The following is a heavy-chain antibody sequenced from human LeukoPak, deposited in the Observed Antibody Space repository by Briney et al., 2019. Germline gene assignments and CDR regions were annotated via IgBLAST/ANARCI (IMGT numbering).Heavy chain of an antibody. V-gene: IGHV3-66*01. CDR2: IYSGGST. J-gene: IGHJ4*02. CDR1: GFTVSSNY. CDR3: ARGPKATTGTTN. D-gene: IGHD1-1*01. Sequence: GGSLRLSCAASGFTVSSNYMSWVRQAPGKGLEWVSVIYSGGSTYYADSVKGRFTISRDNSKNTLYLQMNSLRAEDTAVHYCARGPKATTGTTNWGQGTLVTVSS.